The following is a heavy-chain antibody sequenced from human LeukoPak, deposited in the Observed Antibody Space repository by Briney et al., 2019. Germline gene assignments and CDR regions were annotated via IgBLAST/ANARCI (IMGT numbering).Heavy chain of an antibody. CDR1: GGSISSGGYY. CDR2: IYYSGST. D-gene: IGHD3-3*01. CDR3: ARDGGEYYDFWSGFRFDY. J-gene: IGHJ4*02. V-gene: IGHV4-31*03. Sequence: PSETLSLTCTVSGGSISSGGYYWSWIRQHPGTGLEWIGYIYYSGSTYYNPSLKSRVTISVDTSKNQFSLKLSSVTAADTAVYYCARDGGEYYDFWSGFRFDYWGQGTLVTVSS.